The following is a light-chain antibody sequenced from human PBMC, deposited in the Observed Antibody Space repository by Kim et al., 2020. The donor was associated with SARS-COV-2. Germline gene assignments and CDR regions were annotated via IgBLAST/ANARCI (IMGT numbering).Light chain of an antibody. J-gene: IGLJ3*02. V-gene: IGLV3-9*01. CDR2: RDT. Sequence: ALGQTARITCGGNNIGSKNVHRYQQKPGQAPVLVIYRDTNRPSGIPERFSGSNSGNTATLTISRAQAGDEADYYCQVWDSSTADGVFGGGTQLTVL. CDR1: NIGSKN. CDR3: QVWDSSTADGV.